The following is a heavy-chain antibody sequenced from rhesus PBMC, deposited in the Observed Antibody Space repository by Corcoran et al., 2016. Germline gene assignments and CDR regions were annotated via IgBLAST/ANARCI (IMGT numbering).Heavy chain of an antibody. Sequence: EVQLVESGGGLVQPGGSLRLSCAASGFTFSSYDMSWVRQAPGKGLEWVSDISSTGKTIYYADSLKGRFTISRDNAKNSLSLQMSSLRAEDTAVYYCTREYRGYFDLWGPGTLITISS. CDR3: TREYRGYFDL. CDR1: GFTFSSYD. CDR2: ISSTGKTI. V-gene: IGHV3-136*01. D-gene: IGHD1-1*01. J-gene: IGHJ2*01.